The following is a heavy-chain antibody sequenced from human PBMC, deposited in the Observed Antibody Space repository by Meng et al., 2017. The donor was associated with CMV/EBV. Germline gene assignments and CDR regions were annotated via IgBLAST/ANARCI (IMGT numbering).Heavy chain of an antibody. V-gene: IGHV3-7*01. CDR1: GFTFSSYW. D-gene: IGHD3-3*01. J-gene: IGHJ6*02. Sequence: GESLKISCAASGFTFSSYWMSWVRQAPGKGLGWVANIKQDGSEKYYVDSVKGRFTIPRDNAKNSLYLQMNSLRAEDTAVYYCARDGRDDFWSGVDVWGQGTTVTVSS. CDR2: IKQDGSEK. CDR3: ARDGRDDFWSGVDV.